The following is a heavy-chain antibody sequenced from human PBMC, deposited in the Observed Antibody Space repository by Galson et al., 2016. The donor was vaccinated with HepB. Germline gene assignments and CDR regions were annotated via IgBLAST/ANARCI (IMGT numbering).Heavy chain of an antibody. D-gene: IGHD2-2*01. CDR2: IYYSGNT. Sequence: ETLSLTCAVSGGSISSSSYYWGWIRQPPGKGLEWIGSIYYSGNTYYNPSLESRVTISVDTSKNQFSLRLSSVTAADTAAYYCATRSCSSTSCYYYYGMDVWGQGTTVTVSS. V-gene: IGHV4-39*01. CDR3: ATRSCSSTSCYYYYGMDV. CDR1: GGSISSSSYY. J-gene: IGHJ6*02.